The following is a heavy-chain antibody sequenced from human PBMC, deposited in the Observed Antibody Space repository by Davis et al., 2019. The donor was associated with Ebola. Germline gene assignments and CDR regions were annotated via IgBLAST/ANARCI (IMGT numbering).Heavy chain of an antibody. D-gene: IGHD3-3*01. CDR1: GGSMSSYY. CDR3: ARVGITIFGVVEKFDY. CDR2: IYYSGTT. V-gene: IGHV4-59*08. Sequence: SETLSLTCTVSGGSMSSYYWSWIRQPPGKGLEWIGYIYYSGTTFYSPSLKSRVNMSVDTSKKQFSLKLSSVTAADTAVYYCARVGITIFGVVEKFDYWGQGTLVTVSS. J-gene: IGHJ4*02.